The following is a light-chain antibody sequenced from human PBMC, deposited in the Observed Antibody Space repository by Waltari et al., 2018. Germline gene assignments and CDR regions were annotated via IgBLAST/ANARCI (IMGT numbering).Light chain of an antibody. CDR1: QTIGTS. V-gene: IGKV3-15*01. J-gene: IGKJ1*01. Sequence: EMVVTQSPATLSLSPGERATLSCRTSQTIGTSLARYQQRPGQAPRLLIYRASTRATGIPDRFSGSGSESEFTLTISSLQSEDVALYYCQQYNNWPPGTFGQGTKVEI. CDR2: RAS. CDR3: QQYNNWPPGT.